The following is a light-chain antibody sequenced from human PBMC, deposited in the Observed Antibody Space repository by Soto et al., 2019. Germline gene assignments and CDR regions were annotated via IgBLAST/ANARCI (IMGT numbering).Light chain of an antibody. CDR3: QQSYGIPLT. V-gene: IGKV1-39*01. J-gene: IGKJ4*01. Sequence: DIQMTQSPSSLSASVGDRVTITCRASRRISSYLNWYQQKPGKAPKLLIYGASSLQSGVPPRFSGSGSGTDFTLTISSLQPEDFATYYCQQSYGIPLTFGGGTKVEIK. CDR2: GAS. CDR1: RRISSY.